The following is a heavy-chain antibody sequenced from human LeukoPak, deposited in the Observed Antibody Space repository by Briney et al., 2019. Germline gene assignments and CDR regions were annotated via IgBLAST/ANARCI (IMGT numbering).Heavy chain of an antibody. Sequence: GPSVKVSCKASGGTFSSYAISWVRQAPGQGLEWMGRIIPILGIANYAQKFQGRVTITADKSTSTAYMELSSLRSEDTAVYYCARNYDILTGYYFDYWGQGTLVAVSS. V-gene: IGHV1-69*04. CDR3: ARNYDILTGYYFDY. J-gene: IGHJ4*02. CDR1: GGTFSSYA. D-gene: IGHD3-9*01. CDR2: IIPILGIA.